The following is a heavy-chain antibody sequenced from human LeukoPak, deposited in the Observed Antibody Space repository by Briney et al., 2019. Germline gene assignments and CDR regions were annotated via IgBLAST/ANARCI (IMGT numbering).Heavy chain of an antibody. CDR2: MNPNSGNT. D-gene: IGHD5-18*01. CDR3: AKSKDPIQFDP. Sequence: ASVKVSCKASGYTFASYDINWVRQATGQGLEWMGWMNPNSGNTGYAQKFQGRVTMTRNTAINTAYMELTSLRFEDTAVYYCAKSKDPIQFDPWGQGTLVTVSS. J-gene: IGHJ5*02. V-gene: IGHV1-8*01. CDR1: GYTFASYD.